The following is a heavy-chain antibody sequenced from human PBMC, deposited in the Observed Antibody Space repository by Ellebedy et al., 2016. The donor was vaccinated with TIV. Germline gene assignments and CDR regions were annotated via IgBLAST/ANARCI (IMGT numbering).Heavy chain of an antibody. V-gene: IGHV4-39*01. CDR3: ARQGDYGSGTNYVGEDY. J-gene: IGHJ4*02. Sequence: SETLSLXXTVSGGSIRSGHYSWGWIRQLPGKGLEWIGSMYYDGSTYYNASLKGRVTISVDSSKNQMSLELKSVTAADTAVFYCARQGDYGSGTNYVGEDYWGQGTLVTVSS. CDR2: MYYDGST. CDR1: GGSIRSGHYS. D-gene: IGHD3-10*01.